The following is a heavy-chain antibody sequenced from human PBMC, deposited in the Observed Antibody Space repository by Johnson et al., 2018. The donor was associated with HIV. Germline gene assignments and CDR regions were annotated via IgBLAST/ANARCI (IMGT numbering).Heavy chain of an antibody. J-gene: IGHJ3*02. CDR2: IWYDGSNK. D-gene: IGHD6-13*01. Sequence: QVQLVESGGGVVQPGRSLRLSCAASGFTFSSYGMHWVRQAPGKGLEWVAVIWYDGSNKYYADYVKGRFTISRDNSKNTLYLQMNSLRAVDTAVYYCAKDRRSSSLDAFDIWGQGTMVTVSS. CDR1: GFTFSSYG. V-gene: IGHV3-33*06. CDR3: AKDRRSSSLDAFDI.